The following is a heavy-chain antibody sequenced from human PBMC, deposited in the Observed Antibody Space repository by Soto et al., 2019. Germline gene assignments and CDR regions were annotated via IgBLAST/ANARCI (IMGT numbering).Heavy chain of an antibody. Sequence: PSETLSVTCAVSGGSIISSSYYWVWIRQPPGKGLEWIGSIYYSGSTYYNPSLKSRVTISVDTSKNQFSLKLSSVTAADTAVYYCARAGVAGPYLFDYWGQGTLVTVSS. CDR2: IYYSGST. CDR1: GGSIISSSYY. CDR3: ARAGVAGPYLFDY. D-gene: IGHD6-19*01. V-gene: IGHV4-39*01. J-gene: IGHJ4*02.